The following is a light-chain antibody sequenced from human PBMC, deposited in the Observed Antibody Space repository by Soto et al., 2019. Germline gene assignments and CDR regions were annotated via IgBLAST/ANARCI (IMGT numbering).Light chain of an antibody. CDR2: VDN. CDR3: QVWDSGSDHVV. J-gene: IGLJ2*01. V-gene: IGLV3-21*04. Sequence: SYELTQPPSVSVAPGKTARITCGGNNIGSRSVHWYQQKPGQAPVLVIYVDNDRPSGIPERFSGSNSGNTATLTISRVEVGDEADYYCQVWDSGSDHVVFGGGTKVTVL. CDR1: NIGSRS.